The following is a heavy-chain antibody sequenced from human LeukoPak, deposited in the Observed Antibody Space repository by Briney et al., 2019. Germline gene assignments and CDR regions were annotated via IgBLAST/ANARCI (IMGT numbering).Heavy chain of an antibody. Sequence: GASVKVSCKASGYTFTSYYMHWVRQAPGQGLEWMGIINPSGGSTSYAQKFQGRVTMTRDTSTSTVYMELSSLRSEDTAVYYCARAGWRYYDSSGVRGHYYMDVWGKGTTVTVSS. CDR2: INPSGGST. CDR1: GYTFTSYY. V-gene: IGHV1-46*01. D-gene: IGHD3-22*01. CDR3: ARAGWRYYDSSGVRGHYYMDV. J-gene: IGHJ6*03.